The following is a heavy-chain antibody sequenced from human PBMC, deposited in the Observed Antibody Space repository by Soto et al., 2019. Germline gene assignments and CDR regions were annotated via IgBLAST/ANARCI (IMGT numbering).Heavy chain of an antibody. V-gene: IGHV3-23*01. J-gene: IGHJ6*03. D-gene: IGHD4-17*01. CDR2: ISGSGGST. Sequence: EVQLLESGGGLVQPGGSLRLSCAASGFTFSSYAMSWVRQAPGKGLEWVAAISGSGGSTYYEDSVKGRFTISRDNSKNTLYLQMNSLRAEYTAVYYCAKVRQPVTSVSYYDNYMDVWVKGTTVTVSS. CDR1: GFTFSSYA. CDR3: AKVRQPVTSVSYYDNYMDV.